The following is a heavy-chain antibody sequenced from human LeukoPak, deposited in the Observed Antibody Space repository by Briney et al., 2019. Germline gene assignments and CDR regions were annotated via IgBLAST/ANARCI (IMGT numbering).Heavy chain of an antibody. V-gene: IGHV3-53*01. Sequence: GGSLRLSCAASGFTFSSYSMNWVRQAPGKGVEWVSVIYSGGSTYYADSVKGRFTISRDNSKNTLYLQMNSLRAEDTAVYYCASFTVTSAFDYWGQGALVTVSS. CDR3: ASFTVTSAFDY. CDR2: IYSGGST. CDR1: GFTFSSYS. D-gene: IGHD4-17*01. J-gene: IGHJ4*02.